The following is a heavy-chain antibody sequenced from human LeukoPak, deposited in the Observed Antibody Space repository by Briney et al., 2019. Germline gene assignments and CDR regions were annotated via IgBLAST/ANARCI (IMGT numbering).Heavy chain of an antibody. CDR1: GDSISSSSYY. V-gene: IGHV4-39*01. CDR3: ARHYFYGSGTYRPFDY. CDR2: IYYSGST. D-gene: IGHD3-10*01. Sequence: SEALSLTCTVSGDSISSSSYYWGWIRQPPGKGLEWIGSIYYSGSTYYNPSLKSRVTISVDTSKNQCSLKLSSVTAADTAVYYCARHYFYGSGTYRPFDYWGQGTLVTVSS. J-gene: IGHJ4*02.